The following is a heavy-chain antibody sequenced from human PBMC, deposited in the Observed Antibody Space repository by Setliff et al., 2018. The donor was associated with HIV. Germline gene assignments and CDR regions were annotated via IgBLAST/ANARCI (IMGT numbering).Heavy chain of an antibody. J-gene: IGHJ6*03. CDR1: GFSLTTSGVG. CDR3: AHSYCSSTSCYPHYYYYMDV. D-gene: IGHD2-2*01. V-gene: IGHV2-5*02. CDR2: IYWDDDT. Sequence: ESGPTLVNPTQTLTLTCTFSGFSLTTSGVGVGWIRQSPGEAPEWLAMIYWDDDTRYRPSLKSRLSITKDTSKNQVVLTMTNMDPVDTATYYCAHSYCSSTSCYPHYYYYMDVWGKGTTVTVSS.